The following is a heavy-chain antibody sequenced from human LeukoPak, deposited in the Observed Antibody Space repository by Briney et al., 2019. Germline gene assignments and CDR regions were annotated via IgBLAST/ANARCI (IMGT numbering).Heavy chain of an antibody. CDR1: GFTFNNYA. CDR3: AKVSVEEMATTEYYFDY. Sequence: GGSLRHSCAASGFTFNNYAMSWVRQAPGKGLEWVSAISGSGGTTYYADSVKGRFTFSRDNSKNTLYLQMNSLRAEDTAVYYCAKVSVEEMATTEYYFDYWGQGTLVTVSS. CDR2: ISGSGGTT. D-gene: IGHD5-24*01. V-gene: IGHV3-23*01. J-gene: IGHJ4*02.